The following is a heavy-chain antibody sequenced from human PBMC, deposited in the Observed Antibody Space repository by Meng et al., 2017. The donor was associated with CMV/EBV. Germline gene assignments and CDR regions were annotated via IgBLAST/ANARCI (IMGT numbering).Heavy chain of an antibody. CDR2: IIPIFGTA. D-gene: IGHD5-12*01. CDR1: GGTFSSYA. J-gene: IGHJ4*02. Sequence: QGQLGQAGAEVKKPGSPGKVSCKAPGGTFSSYAISWVRQAPGQGLEWMRGIIPIFGTANYAQKFQGRVTITADESTSTAYMELSSLRSEDTAVYYCAREGALAYFDYWGQGTLVTVSS. CDR3: AREGALAYFDY. V-gene: IGHV1-69*12.